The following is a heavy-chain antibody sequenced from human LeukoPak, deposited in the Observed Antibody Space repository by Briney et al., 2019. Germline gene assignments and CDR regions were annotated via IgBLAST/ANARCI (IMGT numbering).Heavy chain of an antibody. J-gene: IGHJ4*02. Sequence: GGSLRLSCAASGFTFSSYAMNWVRQAPGKGLEWAAGISSGDRTFHAESVKGRFTISRDKSKDTLYLQMNSLRAEDTAVYYCAKDATASPYFHWFDNWGQGTQVIVSS. CDR2: ISSGDRT. D-gene: IGHD3-9*01. V-gene: IGHV3-23*01. CDR1: GFTFSSYA. CDR3: AKDATASPYFHWFDN.